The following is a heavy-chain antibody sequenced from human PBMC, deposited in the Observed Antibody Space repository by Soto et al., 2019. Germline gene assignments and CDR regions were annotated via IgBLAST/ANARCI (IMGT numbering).Heavy chain of an antibody. CDR3: ARDRGSSGWYDAFDI. CDR1: GFTFSSYG. J-gene: IGHJ3*02. V-gene: IGHV3-30*03. Sequence: SPRLSCAASGFTFSSYGMHRGRQAPGKGLEWVAVISYDGRNKYYADSVKGRFTISRDNSKNTLNLQMNSLRAEDTAVYYCARDRGSSGWYDAFDIWGQGTMVTVSS. D-gene: IGHD6-19*01. CDR2: ISYDGRNK.